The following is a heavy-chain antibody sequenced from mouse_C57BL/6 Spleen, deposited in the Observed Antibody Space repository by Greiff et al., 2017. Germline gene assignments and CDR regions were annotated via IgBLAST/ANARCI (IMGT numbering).Heavy chain of an antibody. CDR3: TRPYMDY. V-gene: IGHV1-15*01. CDR2: IDPETGGT. J-gene: IGHJ4*01. Sequence: VQLQQSGAELVRPWASVTLSCKASGYTFTDYEMHWVNQTPVHSLEWIGAIDPETGGTAYNQKFKGKAILTADKSSSTAYMELRSLTSEDSAVYYCTRPYMDYWGQGTSVTVSS. CDR1: GYTFTDYE.